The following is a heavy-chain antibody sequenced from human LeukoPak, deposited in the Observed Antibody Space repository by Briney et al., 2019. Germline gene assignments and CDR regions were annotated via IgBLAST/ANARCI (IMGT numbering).Heavy chain of an antibody. J-gene: IGHJ4*02. Sequence: PGGSLRLSCAASGFTFSNYEMNWVRQAPGKGLEWVSYISSSGSTIYYADSVKGRFTISRDNAKNSVYLQMSGLRAEDTAVYYCANIWITGYWGQGTLVTVSS. D-gene: IGHD1-14*01. CDR1: GFTFSNYE. CDR3: ANIWITGY. CDR2: ISSSGSTI. V-gene: IGHV3-48*03.